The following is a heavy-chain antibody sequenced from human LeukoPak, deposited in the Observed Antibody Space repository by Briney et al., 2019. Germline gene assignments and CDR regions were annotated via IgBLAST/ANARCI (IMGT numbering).Heavy chain of an antibody. CDR3: ARDLRGTYNDVLTGQN. CDR2: ISASGVST. V-gene: IGHV3-23*01. Sequence: QPGGSLRLSCAASGFIFSSYAMRWVRQAPGKGLEWVSGISASGVSTYYGDSVKGRFTISRDNSKNTLYLQMNSLRAEDTAVYYCARDLRGTYNDVLTGQNWGQGTLVTVSS. J-gene: IGHJ4*02. CDR1: GFIFSSYA. D-gene: IGHD3-9*01.